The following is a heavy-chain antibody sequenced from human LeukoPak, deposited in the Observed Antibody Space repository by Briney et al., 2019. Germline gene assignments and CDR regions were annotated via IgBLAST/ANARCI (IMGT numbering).Heavy chain of an antibody. J-gene: IGHJ4*02. CDR1: GTSFSSYY. V-gene: IGHV4-34*01. D-gene: IGHD4-17*01. CDR2: VNHSGYT. Sequence: SETLSLTCAVSGTSFSSYYWSWIRQPPGKGLEWIGEVNHSGYTNDNPSLKSRVTISVDTTKNQFSLRLRSVTAADTAVYFCARMTTGHDFWGQGTLVTVSS. CDR3: ARMTTGHDF.